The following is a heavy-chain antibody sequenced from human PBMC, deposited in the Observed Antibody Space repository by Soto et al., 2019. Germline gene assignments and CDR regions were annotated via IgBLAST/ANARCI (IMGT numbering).Heavy chain of an antibody. CDR1: GGSISSYY. D-gene: IGHD5-18*01. Sequence: QVQLQESGPGLVKPSETLSLTCTVSGGSISSYYWSWIRQPPGKGLEWIGYIYYSGSTNYNPSLKSRVTISVDTSKNQCSLKLSSVTAADTAVYYCARLYGYSYGLDYFDYWGQGTLVTVSS. V-gene: IGHV4-59*01. CDR3: ARLYGYSYGLDYFDY. CDR2: IYYSGST. J-gene: IGHJ4*02.